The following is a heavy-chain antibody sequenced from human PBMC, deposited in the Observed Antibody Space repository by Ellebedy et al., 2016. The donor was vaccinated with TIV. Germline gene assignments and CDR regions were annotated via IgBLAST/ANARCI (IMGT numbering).Heavy chain of an antibody. V-gene: IGHV4-39*01. CDR1: GGSISSRTRY. J-gene: IGHJ6*02. CDR2: VYFTGTT. Sequence: MPSETLSLTCTVSGGSISSRTRYWGWFRQTPEKGLEWIGTVYFTGTTYYNPSLSSRITISADTSNNQFSLKPTSVTAADTAVYYCATARRDPLYYGVDVWGRGTTVTVSS. CDR3: ATARRDPLYYGVDV. D-gene: IGHD6-13*01.